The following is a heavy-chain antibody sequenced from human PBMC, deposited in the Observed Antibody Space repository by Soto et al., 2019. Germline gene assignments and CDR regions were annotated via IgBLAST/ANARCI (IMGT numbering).Heavy chain of an antibody. CDR2: IYYSGST. CDR3: AGQLYYDSSGYLFDY. V-gene: IGHV4-59*01. CDR1: GGSISSYY. J-gene: IGHJ4*02. D-gene: IGHD3-22*01. Sequence: KTSETLSLTCTVSGGSISSYYWSWIRQPPGKGLEWIGYIYYSGSTNYNPSLKSRVTISVDTSKNQFSLKLSSVTAADTAVYYCAGQLYYDSSGYLFDYWGQGTLVTVSS.